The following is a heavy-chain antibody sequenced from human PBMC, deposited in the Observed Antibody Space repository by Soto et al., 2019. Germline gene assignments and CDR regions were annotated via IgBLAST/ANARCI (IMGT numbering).Heavy chain of an antibody. CDR1: GGSVNADY. CDR2: INHSGST. Sequence: TATLSLTGALHGGSVNADYWSWIREPPGKGLEWIGEINHSGSTNYNPSLKSRVTISVDTSKNQFSLKLSSVTAADTAVYYCARGRYYYGSGSYCDYWGQGTLVTVSS. D-gene: IGHD3-10*01. CDR3: ARGRYYYGSGSYCDY. J-gene: IGHJ4*02. V-gene: IGHV4-34*01.